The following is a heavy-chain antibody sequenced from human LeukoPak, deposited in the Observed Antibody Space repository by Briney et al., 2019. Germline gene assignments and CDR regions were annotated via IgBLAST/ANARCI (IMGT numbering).Heavy chain of an antibody. V-gene: IGHV4-34*01. D-gene: IGHD5-12*01. CDR3: ASSDGQPPRFDSSYDVFDY. J-gene: IGHJ4*02. CDR1: GGSFSGYY. Sequence: SETLSLTCAVYGGSFSGYYWSWIRQPPGKGLEWIGEINHSGSTNYNPSLKSRVTISVDTSKNQFSLKLSSVTAADTAVYYCASSDGQPPRFDSSYDVFDYWGQGTLVTVSS. CDR2: INHSGST.